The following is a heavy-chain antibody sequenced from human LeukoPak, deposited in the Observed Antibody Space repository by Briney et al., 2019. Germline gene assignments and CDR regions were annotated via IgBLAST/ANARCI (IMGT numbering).Heavy chain of an antibody. CDR1: GYTFTGYY. D-gene: IGHD6-13*01. J-gene: IGHJ4*02. CDR3: ASRTSGYSSSWYSFDY. V-gene: IGHV1-2*02. CDR2: INPNSGGT. Sequence: GASVKVSCKASGYTFTGYYMHWVRQAPGQGLEWMGWINPNSGGTNYAQKFQGRVTMTRDTSISTAYMELSRLRSDDTAVYYCASRTSGYSSSWYSFDYWGQGTLVTVSS.